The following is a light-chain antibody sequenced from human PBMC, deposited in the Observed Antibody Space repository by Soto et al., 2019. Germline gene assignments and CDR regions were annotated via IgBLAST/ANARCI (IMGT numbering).Light chain of an antibody. CDR3: QQRYVWLT. V-gene: IGKV3-11*01. J-gene: IGKJ4*01. CDR1: QSISTY. CDR2: DAS. Sequence: IVLTQSPATLSLSPGERATLSCRAGQSISTYLAWYQQKSGQAPRLLIYDASNRATGTPARFSGSGSGTDFTLTNSSLEPEDSAVYYCQQRYVWLTFGGGTKVEIK.